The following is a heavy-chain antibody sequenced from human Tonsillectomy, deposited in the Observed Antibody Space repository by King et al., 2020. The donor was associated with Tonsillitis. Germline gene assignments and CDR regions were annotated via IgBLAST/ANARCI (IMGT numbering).Heavy chain of an antibody. CDR3: AADVHFDLGPFDP. D-gene: IGHD3-3*01. CDR1: GFTFTNYW. Sequence: DVQLVESGGGLVQPGGSLRLSCAASGFTFTNYWMNWVRQAPGKGLEWVANIKQDGSEKYYVDSVKGRFTISRDNAKTSLYLQMNSLRAEDTAVYYCAADVHFDLGPFDPWGPGTLVTVSS. V-gene: IGHV3-7*03. CDR2: IKQDGSEK. J-gene: IGHJ5*02.